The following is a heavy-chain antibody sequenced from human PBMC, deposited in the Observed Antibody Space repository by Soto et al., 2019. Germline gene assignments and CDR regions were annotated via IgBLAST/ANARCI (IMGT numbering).Heavy chain of an antibody. J-gene: IGHJ5*02. V-gene: IGHV4-30-2*01. CDR3: ARAVAPYLGTWFDP. CDR1: GGSISSGNSYS. D-gene: IGHD3-16*01. Sequence: PSETLSLTCAVSGGSISSGNSYSWSWIRQPPGKGLEWIGSISHTGSTSYNPSLKGRVTMSVDKSENQFSLKLSSVTAADMAVYYCARAVAPYLGTWFDPWGQGTLVTVSS. CDR2: ISHTGST.